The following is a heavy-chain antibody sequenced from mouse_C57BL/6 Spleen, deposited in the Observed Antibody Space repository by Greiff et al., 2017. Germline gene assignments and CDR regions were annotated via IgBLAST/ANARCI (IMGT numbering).Heavy chain of an antibody. V-gene: IGHV1-52*01. J-gene: IGHJ3*01. CDR2: IDPSDSET. Sequence: VKLQQPGAELVRPGSSVKLSCKASGYTFTSYWMHWVKQRPIQGLEWIGNIDPSDSETHYNQKFKDKATLTVDKSSSTAYMQLSSLTSEDSAVYYCARGNDYSLWFAYWGQGTLVTVSA. CDR3: ARGNDYSLWFAY. CDR1: GYTFTSYW. D-gene: IGHD2-4*01.